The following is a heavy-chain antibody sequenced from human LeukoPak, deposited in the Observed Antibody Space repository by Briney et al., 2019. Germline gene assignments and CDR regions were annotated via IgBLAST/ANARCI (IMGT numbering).Heavy chain of an antibody. CDR2: INHSGST. CDR3: ARMVTLFGELKYYFDY. Sequence: SETLSLTCAVYGGSFSGYYWSWIRQPPGKGLEWIGEINHSGSTNYNPSLKSRVTISVDTSKNQFSLKLSSVTAADTAVYYCARMVTLFGELKYYFDYWGQGTLVTVSS. V-gene: IGHV4-34*01. D-gene: IGHD3-10*02. CDR1: GGSFSGYY. J-gene: IGHJ4*02.